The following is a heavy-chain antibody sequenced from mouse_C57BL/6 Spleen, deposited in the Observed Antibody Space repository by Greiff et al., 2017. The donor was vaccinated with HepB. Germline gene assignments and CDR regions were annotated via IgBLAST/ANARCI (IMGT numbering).Heavy chain of an antibody. CDR1: GYTFTSYG. J-gene: IGHJ1*03. CDR2: IYPRSGNT. Sequence: QVQLKQSGAELARPGASVKLSCKASGYTFTSYGISWVKQRTGQGLEWIGEIYPRSGNTYYNEKFKGKATLTEDKSSSTAYMELRSLTSEDSAVYFCAHTTVVATDWYFDVWGTGTTVTVSS. CDR3: AHTTVVATDWYFDV. D-gene: IGHD1-1*01. V-gene: IGHV1-81*01.